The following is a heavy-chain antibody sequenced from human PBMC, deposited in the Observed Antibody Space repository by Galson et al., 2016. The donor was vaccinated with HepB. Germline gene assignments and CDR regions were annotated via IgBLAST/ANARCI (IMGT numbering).Heavy chain of an antibody. Sequence: SLRLSCAASGFTFSSYVMHWVRQAPGKGLEWVSSLTSTSSYKYYKDSVKGRFTISRDNARNLVHLHMNSLRAEDTAVYYCARELSLPFDYWGQGTLVTVS. J-gene: IGHJ4*02. CDR2: LTSTSSYK. D-gene: IGHD3-16*02. CDR3: ARELSLPFDY. V-gene: IGHV3-21*01. CDR1: GFTFSSYV.